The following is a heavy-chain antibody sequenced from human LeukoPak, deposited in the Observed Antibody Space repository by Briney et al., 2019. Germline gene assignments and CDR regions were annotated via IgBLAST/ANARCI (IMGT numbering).Heavy chain of an antibody. CDR3: AKTSNYYDTYGMDV. J-gene: IGHJ6*02. CDR2: ISYDGNDK. CDR1: EFTFNIYG. Sequence: GRSLRLSCAASEFTFNIYGMHWVRQAPGKGLEWAAVISYDGNDKYYADSVKGRFTVSRDNSKNTLYLQMNSLRTEDTAVYYCAKTSNYYDTYGMDVWGQGTAVAVSS. D-gene: IGHD3-22*01. V-gene: IGHV3-30*18.